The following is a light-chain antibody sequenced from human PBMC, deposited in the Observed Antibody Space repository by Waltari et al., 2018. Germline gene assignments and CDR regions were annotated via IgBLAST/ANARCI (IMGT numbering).Light chain of an antibody. CDR2: GAS. CDR3: QQYGNSPLT. V-gene: IGKV3-20*01. Sequence: ETVLTQSPGILSLSPGDTATLSCRASQSVSNKYLALYQTKPSQAPRLLIYGASSRATGVPDRFSGGGSGTDFTLTSSRLEPEDFAVYFCQQYGNSPLTFGGGTEVEIE. CDR1: QSVSNKY. J-gene: IGKJ4*01.